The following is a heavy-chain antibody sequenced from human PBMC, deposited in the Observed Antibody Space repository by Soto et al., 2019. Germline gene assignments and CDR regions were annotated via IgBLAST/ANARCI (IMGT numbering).Heavy chain of an antibody. CDR3: ARASYYDFWSGPLGYYYGMDV. V-gene: IGHV3-21*01. CDR1: GFTFSSYS. CDR2: ISSSSSYI. J-gene: IGHJ6*02. Sequence: GSLRLSCAASGFTFSSYSMNWVRQAPGKGLEWVSSISSSSSYIYYADSVKGRFTISRDNAKNSLYLQMNSLRAEDTAVYYCARASYYDFWSGPLGYYYGMDVWGQGTTVTVSS. D-gene: IGHD3-3*01.